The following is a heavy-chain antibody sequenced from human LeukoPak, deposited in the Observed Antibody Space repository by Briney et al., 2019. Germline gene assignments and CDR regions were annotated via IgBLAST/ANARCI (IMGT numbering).Heavy chain of an antibody. J-gene: IGHJ6*02. CDR3: ARELGATVVNYGMDV. Sequence: KASETLSLTCSVSGGSISTYYWSWIRQPPGKELEWIGYIYYSGSTNYNPSLKSRVTISVDTSKNQFSLKLTSVTAADTAVYYCARELGATVVNYGMDVWGQGTTVTVSS. CDR1: GGSISTYY. D-gene: IGHD4-23*01. V-gene: IGHV4-59*01. CDR2: IYYSGST.